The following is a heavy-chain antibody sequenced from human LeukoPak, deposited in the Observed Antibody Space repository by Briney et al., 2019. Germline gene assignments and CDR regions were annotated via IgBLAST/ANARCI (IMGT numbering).Heavy chain of an antibody. D-gene: IGHD3-10*01. V-gene: IGHV4-34*01. CDR3: AREPGLLWFGATDY. J-gene: IGHJ4*02. Sequence: SETLSLTCAVYGGSFSGYYWSWIRQPPGKGLEWIGEINHSGSTNYNPALKSRVTISVDTSKNQFPLKLSSVSAADTAVYYCAREPGLLWFGATDYWGQGTVVSVSS. CDR2: INHSGST. CDR1: GGSFSGYY.